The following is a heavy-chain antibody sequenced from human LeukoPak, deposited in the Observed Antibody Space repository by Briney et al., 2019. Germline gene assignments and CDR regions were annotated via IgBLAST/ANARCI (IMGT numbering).Heavy chain of an antibody. Sequence: GGSLRLSCAASGFTFSSYGMHWVRQAPGKGLEWVAIISYDGSKKYYADSVKGRFTISRDNSKNTLYLQMNSLRAEDTAVYYCAKEAYGQPYYYYYGMDVWGQGTTVTVS. V-gene: IGHV3-30*18. J-gene: IGHJ6*02. D-gene: IGHD3-10*01. CDR3: AKEAYGQPYYYYYGMDV. CDR1: GFTFSSYG. CDR2: ISYDGSKK.